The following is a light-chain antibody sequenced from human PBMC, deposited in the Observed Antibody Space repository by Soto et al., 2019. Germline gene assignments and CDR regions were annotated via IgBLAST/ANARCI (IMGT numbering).Light chain of an antibody. CDR3: QQLSSYPST. V-gene: IGKV1-12*02. CDR2: DAS. J-gene: IGKJ4*01. Sequence: DIQTTQSPSSVSSSVGDTFTITCRASQVISSWLAWYQQKPGRAPNLLIYDASTLHSGVPSRFSGSGSGTDFTLIVSGLQPEDFATYYCQQLSSYPSTFGGGTKVDIK. CDR1: QVISSW.